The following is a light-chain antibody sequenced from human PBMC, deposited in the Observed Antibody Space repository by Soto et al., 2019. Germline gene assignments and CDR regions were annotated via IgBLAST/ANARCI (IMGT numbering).Light chain of an antibody. CDR2: TTN. Sequence: QSVLTQPHSASGTPGQRVTISCSGSSSNIGTSSVHWFQQLPGTAPKLLISTTNQRPSGVPERFSGPKSGTSASLAISGLQSEDEADYYCAAWDDSLNGHVFRTRTKVTV. CDR3: AAWDDSLNGHV. CDR1: SSNIGTSS. V-gene: IGLV1-44*01. J-gene: IGLJ1*01.